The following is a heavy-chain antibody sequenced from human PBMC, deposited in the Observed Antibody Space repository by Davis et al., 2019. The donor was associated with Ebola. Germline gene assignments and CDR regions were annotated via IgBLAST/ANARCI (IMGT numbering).Heavy chain of an antibody. Sequence: PSETLSLTCTVSGGSFTGFYSPCIRQSAGKGLEWIGRVYSSGHATYNPSPRCLVSMSVDTSKNQFSLKLDSVTDADTALYYCARVGLNDFDIWGQGTLVTVSS. CDR3: ARVGLNDFDI. V-gene: IGHV4-4*07. J-gene: IGHJ3*02. CDR2: VYSSGHA. CDR1: GGSFTGFY.